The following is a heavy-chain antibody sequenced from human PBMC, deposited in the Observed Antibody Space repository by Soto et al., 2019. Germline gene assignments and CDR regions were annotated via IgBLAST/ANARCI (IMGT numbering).Heavy chain of an antibody. V-gene: IGHV3-73*01. Sequence: GGSLRLSCAASGFSFSDFVMHWVRQASGKGLEWLGRIRSKADKYATVYAASVKGRFTISRDDSKNTAFLQMSGLKAEDTAVYYCTRHLYCATSICSFDYWGPGTLVTVSS. CDR3: TRHLYCATSICSFDY. D-gene: IGHD2-8*01. CDR1: GFSFSDFV. J-gene: IGHJ4*02. CDR2: IRSKADKYAT.